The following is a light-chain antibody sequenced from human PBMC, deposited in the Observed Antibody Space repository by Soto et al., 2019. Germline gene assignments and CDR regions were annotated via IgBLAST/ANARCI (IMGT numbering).Light chain of an antibody. V-gene: IGKV4-1*01. CDR2: WAS. J-gene: IGKJ5*01. CDR3: QQYYSTPP. CDR1: QSILSSSNNKNS. Sequence: DIVMTQSPDSLAVSLGERAIINCKSSQSILSSSNNKNSLAWYQQKPGQSPKLPIYWASTRESGVSDRVSGSGSGTDFTLTISSLQAEDVAVYYCQQYYSTPPFGQGTRLEIK.